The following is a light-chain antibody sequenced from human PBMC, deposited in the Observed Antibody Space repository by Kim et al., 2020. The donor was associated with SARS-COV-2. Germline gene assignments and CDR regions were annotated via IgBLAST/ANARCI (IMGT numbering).Light chain of an antibody. J-gene: IGLJ1*01. V-gene: IGLV3-19*01. CDR1: SLRSYY. CDR2: GKN. Sequence: ALGQTVRITCQGESLRSYYASWYQQKPGQAPVLVIYGKNNRPSGITDRFSGSSSGNTASLTITGAQAEDEADYYCNSRDSSGNQLVFGTGTKVTVL. CDR3: NSRDSSGNQLV.